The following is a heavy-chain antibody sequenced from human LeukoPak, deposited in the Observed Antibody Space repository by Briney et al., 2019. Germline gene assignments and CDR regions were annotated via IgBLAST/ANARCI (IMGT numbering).Heavy chain of an antibody. D-gene: IGHD6-13*01. J-gene: IGHJ4*02. CDR1: GFTFSNYA. CDR3: AKKRAAAGSFFDY. V-gene: IGHV3-23*01. CDR2: LSGSGGSA. Sequence: PGGSLRLSCAASGFTFSNYAMSWVRQAPGKGLEWVSALSGSGGSAYYADSVKGRFTISRDNSKNTLYLQMNSLRAEDTAVYYCAKKRAAAGSFFDYWGQGTLVTVSS.